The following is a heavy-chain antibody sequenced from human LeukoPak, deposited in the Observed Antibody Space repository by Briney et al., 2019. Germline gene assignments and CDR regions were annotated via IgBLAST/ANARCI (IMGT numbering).Heavy chain of an antibody. J-gene: IGHJ4*02. Sequence: SETLSLTCGVSGGSISSTNWWSCVRHPPPQRLQWIGEISLTGETNYNPSRNGRVAMSLDKSRTQLSLKLTSVAAAETAIYYCSGESGAFCPFGYWGQGTLVIVPP. CDR2: ISLTGET. CDR1: GGSISSTNW. V-gene: IGHV4-4*02. D-gene: IGHD1-26*01. CDR3: SGESGAFCPFGY.